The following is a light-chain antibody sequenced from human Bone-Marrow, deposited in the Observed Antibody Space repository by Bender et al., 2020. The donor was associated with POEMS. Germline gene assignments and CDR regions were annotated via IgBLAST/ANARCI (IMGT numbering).Light chain of an antibody. V-gene: IGLV1-40*01. J-gene: IGLJ3*02. Sequence: QSVLTQPPSVSEAPGQTVTISCTGSYSNIGAGYAVHWYQQVPGTAPKLLIYGNNNRPSGVPDRFSGSKSGTSASLAITGLQAEDEGDYYCQSYDNSLGGWVFGGGTKLTVL. CDR3: QSYDNSLGGWV. CDR1: YSNIGAGYA. CDR2: GNN.